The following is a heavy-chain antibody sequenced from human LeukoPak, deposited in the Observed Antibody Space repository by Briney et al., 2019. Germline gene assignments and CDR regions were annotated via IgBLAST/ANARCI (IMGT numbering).Heavy chain of an antibody. Sequence: PSETLSLTCTVSGGSISSYYWSWIRQPPGKGLEWIGSIYYSGSTYYNPSLKSRVTISVDTSKNQFSLKLSSVTAADTAVYYCARSYYDSSGYYQAITGYFDYWGQGTLVTVSS. CDR3: ARSYYDSSGYYQAITGYFDY. J-gene: IGHJ4*02. CDR1: GGSISSYY. V-gene: IGHV4-59*01. CDR2: IYYSGST. D-gene: IGHD3-22*01.